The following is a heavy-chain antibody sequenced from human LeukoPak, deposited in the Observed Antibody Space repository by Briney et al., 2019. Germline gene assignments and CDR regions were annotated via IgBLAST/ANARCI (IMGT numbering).Heavy chain of an antibody. CDR2: ISGSGGST. D-gene: IGHD3-22*01. Sequence: GGSLRLSCAASGFTFSSYVMSWVRQAPGKGLEWVSGISGSGGSTYYADSVKGRFTISRDNSKNTLHLQMNSLRAEDTAVYYCAKDYYYDSVSAFDMWGQGTMVTVSS. V-gene: IGHV3-23*01. J-gene: IGHJ3*02. CDR3: AKDYYYDSVSAFDM. CDR1: GFTFSSYV.